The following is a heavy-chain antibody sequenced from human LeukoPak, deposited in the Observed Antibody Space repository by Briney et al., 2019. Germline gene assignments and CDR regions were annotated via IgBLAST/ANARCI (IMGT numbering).Heavy chain of an antibody. CDR3: ARDLGEAAAGFYYYYGMDV. V-gene: IGHV1-69*04. D-gene: IGHD6-13*01. CDR1: GGTFSSYA. Sequence: SVKVSCKASGGTFSSYAIIWVRQAPGQGLEWMGRIIPILGIANYAQKFQGRVTITADKSTSTAYMELSSLRSEDTAVYYCARDLGEAAAGFYYYYGMDVWGQGTTVTVSS. J-gene: IGHJ6*02. CDR2: IIPILGIA.